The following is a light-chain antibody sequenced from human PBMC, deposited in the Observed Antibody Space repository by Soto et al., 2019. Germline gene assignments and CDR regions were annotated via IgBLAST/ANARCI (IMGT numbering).Light chain of an antibody. CDR1: QNVGNN. CDR2: GAS. J-gene: IGKJ1*01. CDR3: QQFNNWPPWT. V-gene: IGKV3-15*01. Sequence: EILMTQSPATLSVSPWERATLSCSASQNVGNNLVWYQQKPGQAPRLLIYGASTRAAGIPDRFSGSGSGTEFTLTISGLQSDDFAVYYCQQFNNWPPWTFGQGTKVDIK.